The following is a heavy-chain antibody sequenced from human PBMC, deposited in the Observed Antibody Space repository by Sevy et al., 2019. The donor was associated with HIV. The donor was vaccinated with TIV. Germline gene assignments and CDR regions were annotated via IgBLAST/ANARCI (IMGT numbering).Heavy chain of an antibody. V-gene: IGHV4-34*01. CDR1: GGSFSGYY. CDR3: VRGTGYSSGWYDGGWFDP. Sequence: SETLSLTCAVYGGSFSGYYWSWIRQPPGKGLEWIGEINHSGSTNYNPSLKSRVTISVDTSKNQFSLKLSSVTAADTAVYYCVRGTGYSSGWYDGGWFDPWGQGTLVTVSS. J-gene: IGHJ5*02. CDR2: INHSGST. D-gene: IGHD6-19*01.